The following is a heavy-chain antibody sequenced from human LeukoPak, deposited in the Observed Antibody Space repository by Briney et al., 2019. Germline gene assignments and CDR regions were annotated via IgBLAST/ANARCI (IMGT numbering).Heavy chain of an antibody. CDR1: GGSISSYY. CDR3: AREGGYSSSDFDY. V-gene: IGHV4-4*07. Sequence: SETLSLTCTVSGGSISSYYWSWIRQPAGKGLEWIGRIYTSGGTNYNPSLTSRVTMSVDTSKNQFSLKLSSVTAADKAVYYCAREGGYSSSDFDYWGEGTLVTVSS. J-gene: IGHJ4*02. CDR2: IYTSGGT. D-gene: IGHD6-13*01.